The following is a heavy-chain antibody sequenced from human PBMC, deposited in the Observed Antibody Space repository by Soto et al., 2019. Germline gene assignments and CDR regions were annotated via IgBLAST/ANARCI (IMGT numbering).Heavy chain of an antibody. CDR2: IIPILGKA. V-gene: IGHV1-69*01. J-gene: IGHJ6*02. CDR3: ARGREKEWVLYGGAYYYGMDV. CDR1: GVTFSSYA. D-gene: IGHD3-3*01. Sequence: QVQLVQSGAEVKKPGCSVKVSCKASGVTFSSYAIIWVRKSPGHGLEWMGGIIPILGKANYAQKCQGRVTITADESTRNGYMELSSLRSEDTNVYYCARGREKEWVLYGGAYYYGMDVLGQGTTVTVSS.